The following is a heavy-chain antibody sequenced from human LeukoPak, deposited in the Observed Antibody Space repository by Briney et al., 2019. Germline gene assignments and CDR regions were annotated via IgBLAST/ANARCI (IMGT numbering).Heavy chain of an antibody. CDR3: ATSNDAKIAPFDH. CDR1: GVSMSAYQ. V-gene: IGHV4-4*09. J-gene: IGHJ4*02. D-gene: IGHD2-21*01. Sequence: ETLSLTCTVSGVSMSAYQWSWVRQSPEKGLEWIGCINTKGETSYNPSLKSRVTTSVDTSKSQFPLRLTSVTAADTAVYYCATSNDAKIAPFDHWGQGAPVTVSS. CDR2: INTKGET.